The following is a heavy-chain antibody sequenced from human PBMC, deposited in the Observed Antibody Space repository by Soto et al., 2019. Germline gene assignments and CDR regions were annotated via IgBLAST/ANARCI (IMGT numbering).Heavy chain of an antibody. D-gene: IGHD2-8*02. V-gene: IGHV4-30-2*01. CDR1: GGSISSGGYS. CDR2: IYHSGST. CDR3: DSAGPHALLGAAVDL. Sequence: QLQLQESGSGLVKPSQTLSLTCAVSGGSISSGGYSWSWIRQPPGKGLEWIGYIYHSGSTYYNPSLKIRVTISVDRSNNQFSLKLSSGTAADTAVYYCDSAGPHALLGAAVDLWGQGTLVTVSS. J-gene: IGHJ3*01.